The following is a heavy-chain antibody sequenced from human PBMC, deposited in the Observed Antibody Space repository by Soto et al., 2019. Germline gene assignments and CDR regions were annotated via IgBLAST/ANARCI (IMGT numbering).Heavy chain of an antibody. CDR3: AKDDEINIFGVTLSCRFDY. D-gene: IGHD3-3*01. V-gene: IGHV3-23*01. CDR1: GFTFSNYA. J-gene: IGHJ4*02. Sequence: EVKLLESGGGLVQTGGSLRLSCAASGFTFSNYAMSWVRQAPGKGLEWVSGISNTGGSTYYPDSVKGRFTISRDNSKNTLYLQVNSLRAEDTAVYYCAKDDEINIFGVTLSCRFDYWGQGTLVTVSS. CDR2: ISNTGGST.